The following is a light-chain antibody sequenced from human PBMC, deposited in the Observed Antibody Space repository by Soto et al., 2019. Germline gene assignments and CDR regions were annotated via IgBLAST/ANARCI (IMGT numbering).Light chain of an antibody. J-gene: IGKJ1*01. CDR3: QQFSSSPQT. Sequence: ETVLTQSPSTLSLSPGERATLSCRASQSVSYNYLAWYQQKPGQAPRLLIHDVSRRATGIPDRFSGSGSGTDFTLTISRLEPEDLAVYFCQQFSSSPQTFGQGTKVEIK. CDR2: DVS. V-gene: IGKV3-20*01. CDR1: QSVSYNY.